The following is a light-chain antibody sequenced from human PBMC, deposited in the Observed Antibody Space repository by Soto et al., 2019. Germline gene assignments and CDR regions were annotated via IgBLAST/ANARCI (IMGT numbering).Light chain of an antibody. J-gene: IGKJ1*01. CDR3: QQYNNWPPWT. CDR1: QNIRNN. CDR2: GAS. V-gene: IGKV3-15*01. Sequence: EVVMTQSPASLSVSPGERVTLSCRASQNIRNNLAWYQQKPGQSPRLLISGASTREAGVPGRFSGSGSGTEFTLIISSLQSEDCAIYYCQQYNNWPPWTFGQGTKV.